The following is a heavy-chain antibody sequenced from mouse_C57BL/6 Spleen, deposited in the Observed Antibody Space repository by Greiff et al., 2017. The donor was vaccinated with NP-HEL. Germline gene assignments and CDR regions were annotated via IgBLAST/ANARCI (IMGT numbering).Heavy chain of an antibody. CDR2: INPNNGGT. J-gene: IGHJ2*01. V-gene: IGHV1-26*01. CDR3: ARYYYGSSMSFDY. D-gene: IGHD1-1*01. Sequence: VQLQQSGPELVKPGASVKISCKASGYTFTDYYMNWVKQSHGKSLEWIGDINPNNGGTSYNQKFKGKATLTVDKSSSTAYMELRSLTSEDSAVYYCARYYYGSSMSFDYWGQGTTLTVSS. CDR1: GYTFTDYY.